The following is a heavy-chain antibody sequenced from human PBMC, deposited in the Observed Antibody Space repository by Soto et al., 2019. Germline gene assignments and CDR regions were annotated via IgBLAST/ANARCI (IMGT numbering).Heavy chain of an antibody. D-gene: IGHD6-6*01. J-gene: IGHJ4*02. Sequence: QVQLVESGGGVVQPGRSLRLSCAASGFTFSSYAMHWVRQAPGKGLEWVAVISYDGSNKYYADSVKGRFTISRDNSKNTLYLQMNSLRAEDTAVYYCASGSSSPSDYWGQGPLVTVSS. V-gene: IGHV3-30-3*01. CDR3: ASGSSSPSDY. CDR2: ISYDGSNK. CDR1: GFTFSSYA.